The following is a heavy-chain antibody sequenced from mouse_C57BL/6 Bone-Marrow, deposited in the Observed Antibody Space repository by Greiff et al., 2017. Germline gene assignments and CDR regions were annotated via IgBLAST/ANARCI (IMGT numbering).Heavy chain of an antibody. D-gene: IGHD1-1*01. Sequence: QVQLQQSGAELVKPGASVTLSCKASGYTFTGYAMHWVKQTPVHGLEWIGAIDPATGGTAYNQKFKGKAILTADKSSSTAYMELSSLPSEDSAVFYGTLLGVGYFEVWGTGTTVTVSS. CDR3: TLLGVGYFEV. CDR1: GYTFTGYA. CDR2: IDPATGGT. V-gene: IGHV1-15*01. J-gene: IGHJ1*03.